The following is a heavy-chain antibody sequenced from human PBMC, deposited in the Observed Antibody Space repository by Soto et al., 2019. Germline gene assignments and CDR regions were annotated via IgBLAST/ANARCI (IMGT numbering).Heavy chain of an antibody. V-gene: IGHV3-33*01. CDR2: IWYDGSNK. J-gene: IGHJ3*02. Sequence: QVQLVESGGGVVQPGRSLRLSCAASGFTFSSYGMHWVRQAPGKGLDWVAVIWYDGSNKYYADSVKGRFTISRDNSKNTLYLQRSSLRAEDTAVYYCARAVGAVAGFDAFDIWGQGTMVTVSS. CDR3: ARAVGAVAGFDAFDI. D-gene: IGHD6-19*01. CDR1: GFTFSSYG.